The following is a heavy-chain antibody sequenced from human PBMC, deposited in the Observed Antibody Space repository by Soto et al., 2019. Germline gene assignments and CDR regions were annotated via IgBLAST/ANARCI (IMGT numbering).Heavy chain of an antibody. J-gene: IGHJ4*02. D-gene: IGHD6-19*01. CDR1: GGSFSGYY. V-gene: IGHV4-34*01. CDR2: INHSGST. Sequence: PSETLSLTCAVYGGSFSGYYWTWIRQPPGTGLEWIGEINHSGSTNYNPSLKSRVTISVDTSKNQFSLELSSVTAADTAVYYCARGLITGSHYSGGWYYFDSWGQGTQVTVSS. CDR3: ARGLITGSHYSGGWYYFDS.